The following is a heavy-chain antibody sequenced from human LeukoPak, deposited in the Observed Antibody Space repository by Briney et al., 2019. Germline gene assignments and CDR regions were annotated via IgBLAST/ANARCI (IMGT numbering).Heavy chain of an antibody. V-gene: IGHV3-66*02. Sequence: GGSLRLSCAASGFIVNSYAMSWVRQAPGKGLAWVSLIYSDGATQYADSVKGRFTISRGNSKNTLYLQMNSLRDEDTAVYFCARDRAEGKTWVEFDPWGQGTLVTVSS. CDR3: ARDRAEGKTWVEFDP. CDR2: IYSDGAT. J-gene: IGHJ5*02. CDR1: GFIVNSYA.